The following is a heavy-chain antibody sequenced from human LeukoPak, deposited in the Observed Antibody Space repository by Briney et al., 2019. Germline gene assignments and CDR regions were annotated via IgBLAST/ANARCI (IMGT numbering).Heavy chain of an antibody. CDR3: ARLAAASPGY. Sequence: GGSLRLSCATSGFPFVAYALHWVRQAPGKGLEWVAVISSDTTNKYYMDSVKGRFTISRDNSKNTLYLQMDSLRLEDAAVYYCARLAAASPGYWGQGTLVTVSS. J-gene: IGHJ4*02. V-gene: IGHV3-30*10. D-gene: IGHD3-16*01. CDR2: ISSDTTNK. CDR1: GFPFVAYA.